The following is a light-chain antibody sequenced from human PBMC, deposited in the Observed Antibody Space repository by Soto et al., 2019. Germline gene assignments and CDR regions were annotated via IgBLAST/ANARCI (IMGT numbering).Light chain of an antibody. Sequence: IVLTQSPLSLPVTLGQPASISCRSSQSLVHSDGNTYLNWSQQRPGQSPRRLIYKASNRDSGVPDRFSGSGSGTDFTLSISRVEADDVGVYYCMQGITFTFGQGTRVEIK. J-gene: IGKJ1*01. V-gene: IGKV2-30*02. CDR1: QSLVHSDGNTY. CDR3: MQGITFT. CDR2: KAS.